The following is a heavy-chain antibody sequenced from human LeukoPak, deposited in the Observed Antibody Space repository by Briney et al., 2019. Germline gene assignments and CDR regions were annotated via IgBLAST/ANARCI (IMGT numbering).Heavy chain of an antibody. CDR3: ATGSGSYLLDY. J-gene: IGHJ4*02. D-gene: IGHD1-26*01. Sequence: SCKASGYTFTGYYMSWIRQAPGKGLEWVSYISSSGSTIYYADSVKGRFTISRDNAKNSLYLQMNSLRAEDTAVYYCATGSGSYLLDYWGQGTLVTVSS. CDR1: GYTFTGYY. CDR2: ISSSGSTI. V-gene: IGHV3-11*04.